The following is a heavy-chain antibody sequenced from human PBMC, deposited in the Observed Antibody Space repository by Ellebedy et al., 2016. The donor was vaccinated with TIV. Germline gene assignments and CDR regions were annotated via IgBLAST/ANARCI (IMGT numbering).Heavy chain of an antibody. V-gene: IGHV1-69*13. CDR2: IIPIFGTA. J-gene: IGHJ4*02. CDR3: ARGPGRDVVVTDYFDY. D-gene: IGHD2-21*02. CDR1: GGTFSSYA. Sequence: ASVKVSCKASGGTFSSYAISWVRQAPGQGLEWMGGIIPIFGTANYAQKFQGRVTITADESTSTAYMELSSLRSEDTAVYYCARGPGRDVVVTDYFDYWGQGTLVTVSS.